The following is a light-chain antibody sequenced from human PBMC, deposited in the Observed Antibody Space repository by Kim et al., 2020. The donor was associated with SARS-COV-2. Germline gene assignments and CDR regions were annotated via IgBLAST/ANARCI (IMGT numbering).Light chain of an antibody. J-gene: IGKJ2*01. CDR3: QQSYNTPLYT. Sequence: AGGDRVTITCRASPSISSYLNWYQQKPGKAPKLLIDAASSLQSLVPSKFSGSGSGTDVTLTISSLQHDDFATDYCQQSYNTPLYTFGQGTKLEIK. V-gene: IGKV1-39*01. CDR2: AAS. CDR1: PSISSY.